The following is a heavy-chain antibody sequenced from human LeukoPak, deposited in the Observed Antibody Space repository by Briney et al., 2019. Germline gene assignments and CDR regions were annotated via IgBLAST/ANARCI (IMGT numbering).Heavy chain of an antibody. CDR3: AGLAQGYFDWDLIFDY. CDR2: ISSSSSYI. Sequence: GGSLRLSCAASGFTFSSYSMNWVRQAPGKGLEWVSSISSSSSYIYYADSVKGRFTISRDNAKNSLYLQMNSLRAEDTAVYYCAGLAQGYFDWDLIFDYWGQGTLVTVSS. D-gene: IGHD3-9*01. J-gene: IGHJ4*02. CDR1: GFTFSSYS. V-gene: IGHV3-21*04.